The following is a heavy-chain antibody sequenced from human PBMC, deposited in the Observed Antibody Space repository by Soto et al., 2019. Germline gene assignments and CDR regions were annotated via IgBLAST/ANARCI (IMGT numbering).Heavy chain of an antibody. Sequence: SVKVSCEASGGTFSSYAISWVRQAHGHGLQWMGGIIPIFGTANYAQKFQGRDTHTPDESTSTAYMELSSLRSQYAAVYYCGRGTFVRAFDYWGQGTLVTVSS. CDR3: GRGTFVRAFDY. V-gene: IGHV1-69*13. CDR2: IIPIFGTA. CDR1: GGTFSSYA. D-gene: IGHD6-6*01. J-gene: IGHJ4*02.